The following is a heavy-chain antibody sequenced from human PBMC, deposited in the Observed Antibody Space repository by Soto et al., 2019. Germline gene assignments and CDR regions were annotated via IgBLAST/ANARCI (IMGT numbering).Heavy chain of an antibody. CDR2: INAGNGNT. D-gene: IGHD6-13*01. CDR3: ARDPRLGSSRSVFDP. Sequence: ASVKVSCKASGYTFTSYAMHWVRQAPGQRLEWMGWINAGNGNTKYSQKFQGRVTITRDTSASTAYMELSSLRSEDTAVYYCARDPRLGSSRSVFDPWGQGTLVTVSS. J-gene: IGHJ5*02. V-gene: IGHV1-3*01. CDR1: GYTFTSYA.